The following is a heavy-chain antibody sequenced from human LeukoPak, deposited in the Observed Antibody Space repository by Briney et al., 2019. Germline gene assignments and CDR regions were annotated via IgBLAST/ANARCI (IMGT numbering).Heavy chain of an antibody. D-gene: IGHD5-18*01. CDR1: GFTFSSYG. Sequence: GRSLRLSCAASGFTFSSYGMHWVRQAPGKGLEWVAVIWYDGSNKYYADSVKGRFTISRDNSKNTLYLQMNSLRAEDTAVYYCAKLGYSYGYYFDYWGQGTLVTVSS. CDR3: AKLGYSYGYYFDY. J-gene: IGHJ4*02. V-gene: IGHV3-33*06. CDR2: IWYDGSNK.